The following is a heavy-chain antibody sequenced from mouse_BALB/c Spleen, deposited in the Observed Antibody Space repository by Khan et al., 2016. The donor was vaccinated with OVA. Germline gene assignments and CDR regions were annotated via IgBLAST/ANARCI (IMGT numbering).Heavy chain of an antibody. J-gene: IGHJ2*01. D-gene: IGHD4-1*01. CDR1: GFTFSSFG. Sequence: VTLAESGGGLVQPGGSRKLSCAASGFTFSSFGMHWVRQAPEKGLEWVAYINSGSSTIYYADPVKGRFTISRDNPKNTLFLQMTSLRSEDTAMYYCARGNWAYWGQGTTLTVSS. CDR3: ARGNWAY. CDR2: INSGSSTI. V-gene: IGHV5-17*02.